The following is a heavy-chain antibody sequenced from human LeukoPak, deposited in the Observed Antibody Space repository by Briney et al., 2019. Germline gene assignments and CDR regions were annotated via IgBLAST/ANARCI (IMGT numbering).Heavy chain of an antibody. CDR3: ATSDQIIMMDAFDI. Sequence: GGSLRLSCAASGFTVSSNYMSWDRQAPGKGLEWVSGITWDAAKIGYADSVKGRFTISRDNAKKSLYVQMHSLRAEDTALYYCATSDQIIMMDAFDIWGQGTMVIVSS. CDR2: ITWDAAKI. J-gene: IGHJ3*02. D-gene: IGHD3-16*01. V-gene: IGHV3-20*04. CDR1: GFTVSSNY.